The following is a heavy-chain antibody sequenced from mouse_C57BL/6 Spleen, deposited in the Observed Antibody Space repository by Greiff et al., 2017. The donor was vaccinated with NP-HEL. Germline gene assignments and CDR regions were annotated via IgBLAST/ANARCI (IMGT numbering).Heavy chain of an antibody. Sequence: EVQVVESGGGLVKPGGSLKLSCAASGFTFSDYGMHWVRQAPEKGLEWVAYISSGSSTIYYADTVKGRFPLSRDNAKNTLFLQMTSLRSEDTAMYYCARTYYYGSSYYYFDYWGQGTTLTVSS. CDR2: ISSGSSTI. CDR3: ARTYYYGSSYYYFDY. CDR1: GFTFSDYG. J-gene: IGHJ2*01. D-gene: IGHD1-1*01. V-gene: IGHV5-17*01.